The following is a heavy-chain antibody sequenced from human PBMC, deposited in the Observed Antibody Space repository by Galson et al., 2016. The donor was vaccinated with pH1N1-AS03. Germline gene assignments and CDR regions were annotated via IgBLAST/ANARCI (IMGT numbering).Heavy chain of an antibody. J-gene: IGHJ4*02. D-gene: IGHD3-9*01. CDR2: ISGSGATI. CDR3: ARSSYDILTNPLY. Sequence: SLRLSCAASGFTLSDYYMSWIRQTPGKGLEWVSYISGSGATIYYADSVKGRFSISRDSAKNSLFLQMNSLRVEDTAVYYCARSSYDILTNPLYWGQGVPVTVSS. V-gene: IGHV3-11*01. CDR1: GFTLSDYY.